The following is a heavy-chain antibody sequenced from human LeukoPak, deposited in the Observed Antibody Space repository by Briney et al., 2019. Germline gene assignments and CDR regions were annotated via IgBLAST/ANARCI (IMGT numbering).Heavy chain of an antibody. CDR3: ARSTYSSSSYYFDY. V-gene: IGHV3-33*01. CDR2: ICSDGINK. D-gene: IGHD6-13*01. Sequence: GGALRLSCAASGFTFSNYGIHGVRQAPGKGLEWGAVICSDGINKYYVDSVKGRFTISTDNSKNTLYRQMNSLSDDETAVYYCARSTYSSSSYYFDYWGQGSLVTVSS. J-gene: IGHJ4*02. CDR1: GFTFSNYG.